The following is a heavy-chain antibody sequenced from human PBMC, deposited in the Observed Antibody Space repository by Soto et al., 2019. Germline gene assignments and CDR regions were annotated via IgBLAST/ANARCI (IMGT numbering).Heavy chain of an antibody. J-gene: IGHJ6*02. CDR2: FDPEDGET. CDR1: GYTLTELS. V-gene: IGHV1-24*01. Sequence: VKVSCKVSGYTLTELSMHWVRQAPGKGLEWMGGFDPEDGETIYAQKFQGRVTMTEDTSTDTAYMELSSLRSEDTAVYYCATGYDFWSDGGYYYYRMDVWGQGTTVTVSS. CDR3: ATGYDFWSDGGYYYYRMDV. D-gene: IGHD3-3*01.